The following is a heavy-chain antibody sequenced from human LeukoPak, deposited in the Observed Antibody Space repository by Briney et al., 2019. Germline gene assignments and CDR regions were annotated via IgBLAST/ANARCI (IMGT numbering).Heavy chain of an antibody. CDR1: GYTFTGHY. Sequence: ASVKVSCKASGYTFTGHYIYWVRQAPGQGLEWMGWINPKTGDTDSVQRFQGRVSMTRDPSLNTTFMDLSRLRSDDTGAYYCVXXXXXXNFRDNYYFLDVWGGGTTVTVSS. D-gene: IGHD5-24*01. V-gene: IGHV1-2*02. J-gene: IGHJ6*03. CDR3: VXXXXXXNFRDNYYFLDV. CDR2: INPKTGDT.